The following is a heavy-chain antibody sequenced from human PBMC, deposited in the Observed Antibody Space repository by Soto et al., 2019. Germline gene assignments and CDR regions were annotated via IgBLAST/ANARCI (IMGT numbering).Heavy chain of an antibody. Sequence: QVQLVESGGGVVQPGRSLRLSCAASGFTFSSYGMHWVRQAPGKGLEWVAVIWYDGSNKYYADSVKGRFTISRDNSKNSLFLHMNSRRADGTAVYYCARVYCSGGSCYTYYFDCWGQGTLVTVSS. CDR3: ARVYCSGGSCYTYYFDC. D-gene: IGHD2-15*01. V-gene: IGHV3-33*01. CDR2: IWYDGSNK. J-gene: IGHJ4*02. CDR1: GFTFSSYG.